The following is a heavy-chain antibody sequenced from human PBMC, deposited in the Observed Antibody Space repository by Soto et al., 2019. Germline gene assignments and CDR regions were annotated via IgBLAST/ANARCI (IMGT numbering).Heavy chain of an antibody. J-gene: IGHJ4*02. Sequence: SETLSLTCTVSGGSISSSSYYWGWIRQPPGKGLEWIGYIYHSGSTYYNPSLKSRVTISVDTSKNQFSLKLSSVTAADTAVYYCARDTSSWYRVDYWGQGTLVTVSS. CDR3: ARDTSSWYRVDY. CDR2: IYHSGST. V-gene: IGHV4-39*07. CDR1: GGSISSSSYY. D-gene: IGHD6-13*01.